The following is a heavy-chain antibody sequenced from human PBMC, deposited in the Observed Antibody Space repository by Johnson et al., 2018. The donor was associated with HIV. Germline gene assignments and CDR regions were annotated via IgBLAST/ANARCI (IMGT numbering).Heavy chain of an antibody. Sequence: QVQLVESGGGVVRPGGSLSLSCAASGFTFNSFGVHWVRQAPGKGLEWVAFIRDDGSNEEYADSVKGRFTISRDNSKNTLYLQMNSLRAEDTSVYYCARDGGIHSSRVMRAFDIWGQGTMVTVSS. CDR2: IRDDGSNE. V-gene: IGHV3-30*02. CDR3: ARDGGIHSSRVMRAFDI. J-gene: IGHJ3*02. CDR1: GFTFNSFG. D-gene: IGHD6-13*01.